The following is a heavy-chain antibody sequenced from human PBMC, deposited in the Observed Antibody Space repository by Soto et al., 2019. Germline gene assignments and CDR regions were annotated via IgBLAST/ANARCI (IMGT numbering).Heavy chain of an antibody. J-gene: IGHJ5*02. V-gene: IGHV3-7*01. CDR1: GFTFSDYY. CDR3: ARDREYKCFDL. CDR2: TEPDGRQN. Sequence: GGSLRLSCAASGFTFSDYYMDWVRQAPGKGLEWVASTEPDGRQNYYLDSVKGRFTISRDNAKSSLYLQLDSLRVEDTAVYYCARDREYKCFDLWGPGTLVTVSS.